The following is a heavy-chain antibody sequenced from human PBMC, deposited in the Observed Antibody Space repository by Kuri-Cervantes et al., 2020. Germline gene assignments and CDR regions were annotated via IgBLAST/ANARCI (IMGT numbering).Heavy chain of an antibody. J-gene: IGHJ4*02. D-gene: IGHD6-19*01. CDR3: ARDPPGGWTDY. V-gene: IGHV3-33*01. CDR1: GFTFSSYG. CDR2: IWYDGSNK. Sequence: GESLKISCAASGFTFSSYGTHWVRQAPGKGLEWVAVIWYDGSNKYYADSVKGRLTISRDNSKNTLHLQMNSLRAEDTAVYYCARDPPGGWTDYWGQGTLVTVSS.